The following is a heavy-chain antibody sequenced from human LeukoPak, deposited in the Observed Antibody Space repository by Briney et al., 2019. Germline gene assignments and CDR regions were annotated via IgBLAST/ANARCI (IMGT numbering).Heavy chain of an antibody. V-gene: IGHV4-59*08. CDR3: ARRSYGSASPLRMDV. J-gene: IGHJ6*02. CDR1: GASIGGYY. D-gene: IGHD3-10*01. Sequence: SETLSLTCTVSGASIGGYYWTWIGQPPGKGLEWIGYIYYLGGTNYNPSLKSRVTISLDTSKNQFSLKLSSVTAADTAVYYCARRSYGSASPLRMDVWGQGTTVTVSS. CDR2: IYYLGGT.